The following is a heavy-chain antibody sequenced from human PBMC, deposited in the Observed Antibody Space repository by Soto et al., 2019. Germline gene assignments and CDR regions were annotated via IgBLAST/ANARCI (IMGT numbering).Heavy chain of an antibody. V-gene: IGHV1-18*04. Sequence: ASVKVSCKACGYTFTGYGIRWGRQAPGPGHEWMGWISAYNGNTNYAQKLQGRITMTTDTSTSTASMELRSLRSDDTAVYYCARXRGYCSSSSCDSHYGMDVCGQGTKVIVSS. CDR3: ARXRGYCSSSSCDSHYGMDV. CDR1: GYTFTGYG. CDR2: ISAYNGNT. J-gene: IGHJ6*02. D-gene: IGHD2-2*03.